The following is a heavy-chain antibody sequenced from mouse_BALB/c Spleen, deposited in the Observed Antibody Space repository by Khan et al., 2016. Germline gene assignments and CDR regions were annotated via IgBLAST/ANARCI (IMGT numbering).Heavy chain of an antibody. D-gene: IGHD1-1*01. CDR2: INPSTGYT. Sequence: QVQLQQSGAELAKPGASVKMSCKASGYTFTSYWMHWVKQRPGQGLEWIGYINPSTGYTEYNPKFKDKATLTADKSSSTAYMQLSSLTSEDSAVYYCASYYGSSYYAMDYWGQGTSVTVSS. CDR1: GYTFTSYW. CDR3: ASYYGSSYYAMDY. J-gene: IGHJ4*01. V-gene: IGHV1-7*01.